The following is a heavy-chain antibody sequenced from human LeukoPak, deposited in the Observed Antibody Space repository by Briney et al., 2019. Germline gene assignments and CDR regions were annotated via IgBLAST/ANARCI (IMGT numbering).Heavy chain of an antibody. CDR3: AREWKQWLVPSYYYYGMDV. CDR2: ISSGGSTI. V-gene: IGHV3-48*03. CDR1: GFTFSSYE. J-gene: IGHJ6*04. D-gene: IGHD6-19*01. Sequence: GGSLRLSCATSGFTFSSYEMNWVRQPPGKGLEWVSYISSGGSTIYYADSVKGRFTISRDNAKNSLYLQMNSLRAEDTAVYYCAREWKQWLVPSYYYYGMDVWGKGTTVTVSS.